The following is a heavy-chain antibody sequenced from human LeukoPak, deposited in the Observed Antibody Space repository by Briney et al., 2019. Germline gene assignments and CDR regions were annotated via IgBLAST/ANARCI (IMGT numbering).Heavy chain of an antibody. CDR2: IYYSGST. CDR1: GGSISSGDYY. V-gene: IGHV4-30-4*08. CDR3: ARAKGTSSQLTFDY. J-gene: IGHJ4*02. Sequence: SETLSLTCTVSGGSISSGDYYWSWIRQPPGKGLEWIGYIYYSGSTYYNPSLKSRVTISVDTSKNQFSLKLSSVTAADTAVYYCARAKGTSSQLTFDYWGQGTLVTVSS. D-gene: IGHD1-1*01.